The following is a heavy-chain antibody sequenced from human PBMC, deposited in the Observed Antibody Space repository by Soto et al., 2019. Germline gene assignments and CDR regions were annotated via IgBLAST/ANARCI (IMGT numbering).Heavy chain of an antibody. CDR3: ARGGGQGLLVTPAEYFQH. CDR1: GGTFSSYA. J-gene: IGHJ1*01. D-gene: IGHD2-21*02. Sequence: QVQLVQSGAEVKKPGSSVKVSCKASGGTFSSYAISWVRQAPGQGLEWMGGIIPIFGTANYAQKFQGRVTITADESTSTAYMELSSLRSEDTAVYYCARGGGQGLLVTPAEYFQHWGQGTLVTVSS. V-gene: IGHV1-69*01. CDR2: IIPIFGTA.